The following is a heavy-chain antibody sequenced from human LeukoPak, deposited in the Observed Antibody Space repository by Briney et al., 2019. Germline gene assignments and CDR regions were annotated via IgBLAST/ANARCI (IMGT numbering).Heavy chain of an antibody. CDR2: ISWNSDNI. Sequence: GRSLRLSCAASGFTFDDYAMHWVRQPPGKGLEWVSGISWNSDNIGYVDSVKGRFTISRDNSKNTLYLQMNSLRAEDTAVYYCARGGGLGYSTTFDYWGQGTLVTVSS. CDR3: ARGGGLGYSTTFDY. J-gene: IGHJ4*02. D-gene: IGHD5-18*01. CDR1: GFTFDDYA. V-gene: IGHV3-9*01.